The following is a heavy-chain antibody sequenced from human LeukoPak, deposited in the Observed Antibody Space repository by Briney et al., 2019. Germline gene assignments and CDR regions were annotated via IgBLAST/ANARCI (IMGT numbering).Heavy chain of an antibody. J-gene: IGHJ4*02. CDR3: ARVGRSGEFDS. Sequence: GGSLRLSCAASGFTFSSYSLNWVRQAPGKGLEWVSSISSRATHIYYADSVKGRFNISRDNAKNSLYLQMSSLRAADTAVYYCARVGRSGEFDSWGQGTLVTVSS. V-gene: IGHV3-21*06. D-gene: IGHD5-12*01. CDR1: GFTFSSYS. CDR2: ISSRATHI.